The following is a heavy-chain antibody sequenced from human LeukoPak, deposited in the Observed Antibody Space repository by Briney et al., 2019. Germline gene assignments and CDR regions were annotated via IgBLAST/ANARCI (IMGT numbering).Heavy chain of an antibody. D-gene: IGHD6-6*01. CDR1: GYTFTGYY. V-gene: IGHV1-2*02. CDR3: ARSNTATRRGDNWFDP. J-gene: IGHJ5*02. CDR2: IGPNSGGT. Sequence: GSSVKVSCKASGYTFTGYYMHWVRQAPGQGLEWMGWIGPNSGGTNYAQNFQGRVTMTRDTSVSTAYMELSSLRSDDTAVYYCARSNTATRRGDNWFDPWGQGTLVTVSS.